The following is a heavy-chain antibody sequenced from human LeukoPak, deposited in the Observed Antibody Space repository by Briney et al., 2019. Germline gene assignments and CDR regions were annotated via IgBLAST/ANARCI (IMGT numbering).Heavy chain of an antibody. D-gene: IGHD2-2*01. Sequence: GGSLRLSCAASGFTFSDYYMSWIRQAPGKGLEWVSYISSSGSTIYYADPVKGRFTISRDNSKNTLYLQMNSLRAEDTAVYYCAKRYCSSTSCYDGYGMDVWGQGTTVTVSS. V-gene: IGHV3-11*01. CDR2: ISSSGSTI. J-gene: IGHJ6*02. CDR1: GFTFSDYY. CDR3: AKRYCSSTSCYDGYGMDV.